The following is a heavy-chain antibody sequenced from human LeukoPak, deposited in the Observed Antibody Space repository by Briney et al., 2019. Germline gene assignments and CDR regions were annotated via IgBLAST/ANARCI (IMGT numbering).Heavy chain of an antibody. CDR2: IYYSGST. D-gene: IGHD4-17*01. V-gene: IGHV4-59*01. Sequence: SETLSLTCTVSGGSISSYYWSWIRQPPGKGLEWIGYIYYSGSTNYNPSLKSRVTISVDTSKNQFSLKLSSVTAADTAEYYCARDDYGDYGGWFDPWGQGTLVTVSS. CDR3: ARDDYGDYGGWFDP. CDR1: GGSISSYY. J-gene: IGHJ5*02.